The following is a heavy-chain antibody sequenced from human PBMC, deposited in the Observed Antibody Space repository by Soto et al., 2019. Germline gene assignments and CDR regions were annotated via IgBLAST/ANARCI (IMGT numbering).Heavy chain of an antibody. Sequence: GGSLRLSCAASGFTVSSNYMSWVRQAPGKGLEWVSVIYSGGSTYYADSVKGRFTISRDNSKNTLYLQMNSLRAEDTAVYYCARDLGYCSGGSCHGAFDIWGQGTMVTVSS. D-gene: IGHD2-15*01. CDR1: GFTVSSNY. V-gene: IGHV3-66*01. CDR2: IYSGGST. CDR3: ARDLGYCSGGSCHGAFDI. J-gene: IGHJ3*02.